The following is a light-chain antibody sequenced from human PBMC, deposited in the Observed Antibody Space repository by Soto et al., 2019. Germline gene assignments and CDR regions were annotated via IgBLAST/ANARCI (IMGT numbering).Light chain of an antibody. V-gene: IGLV2-14*01. CDR2: HVN. CDR3: SSYTSSRTVV. J-gene: IGLJ3*02. Sequence: QSALTQPASVSGSPGQSITISCTGTSSDVGGYTYVSWYQQHPGKVPKLVIYHVNNRPSGISNRFSGSKYDNTASLTISGLQAEDEADYYCSSYTSSRTVVFGGGTKLTVL. CDR1: SSDVGGYTY.